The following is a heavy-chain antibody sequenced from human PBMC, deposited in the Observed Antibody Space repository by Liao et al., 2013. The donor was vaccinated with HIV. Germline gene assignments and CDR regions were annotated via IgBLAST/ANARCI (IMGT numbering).Heavy chain of an antibody. CDR1: GGSISSGSYY. D-gene: IGHD5-24*01. Sequence: QVQLQESGPGLVKPSQTLSLTCTVSGGSISSGSYYWSWIRQPAGKGLEWIGRIYTSGSTNYNPSLKSRVTISVDTSKNQFSLKLSSVTAADTAVYYCARGRWLQFPSGLLLSYFDLWGRGTLVTVSS. J-gene: IGHJ2*01. V-gene: IGHV4-61*02. CDR2: IYTSGST. CDR3: ARGRWLQFPSGLLLSYFDL.